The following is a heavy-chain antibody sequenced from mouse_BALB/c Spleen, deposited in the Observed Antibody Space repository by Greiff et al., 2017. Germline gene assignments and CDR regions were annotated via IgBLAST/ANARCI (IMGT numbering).Heavy chain of an antibody. V-gene: IGHV1-69*02. J-gene: IGHJ4*01. CDR2: IDPSDSYT. CDR1: GYTFTSYW. CDR3: ARKYYGSSYEEYYYAMDY. D-gene: IGHD1-1*01. Sequence: QVQLQQPGAELVKPGASVKLSCKASGYTFTSYWMHWVKQRPGQGLEWIGEIDPSDSYTNYNQKFKGKATLTVDKSSSTAYMQLSSLTSEDSAVYYCARKYYGSSYEEYYYAMDYWGQGTSVTVSS.